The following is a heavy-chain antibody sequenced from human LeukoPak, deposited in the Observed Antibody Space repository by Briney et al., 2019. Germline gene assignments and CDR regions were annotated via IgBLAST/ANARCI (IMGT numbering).Heavy chain of an antibody. CDR3: AKVLNSSGFIDY. V-gene: IGHV3-23*01. CDR1: GFTFSSYA. J-gene: IGHJ4*02. CDR2: ISGSGGST. D-gene: IGHD6-19*01. Sequence: GSLRLSCAASGFTFSSYAMSWVRQAPGKGLEWVSAISGSGGSTYYADSVKGRFTISRDNSKNTLYLQMNSLRAEDTAVYYCAKVLNSSGFIDYWGQGTLVTVSS.